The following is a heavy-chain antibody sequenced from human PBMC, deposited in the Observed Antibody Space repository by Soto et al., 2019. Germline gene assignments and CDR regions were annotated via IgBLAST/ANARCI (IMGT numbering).Heavy chain of an antibody. CDR1: GGTFSSYA. CDR2: IIPIFGTA. Sequence: QVQLVQSGAEVKKPGSSVKVSCKASGGTFSSYAISWVRQAPGQGLEWMGGIIPIFGTANYAQKFQGRFTITADESTSTAYRELSSLRSEDTAVYYCARESRYCSGGSCYFLPGIDYWGQGTLVTVSS. D-gene: IGHD2-15*01. CDR3: ARESRYCSGGSCYFLPGIDY. J-gene: IGHJ4*02. V-gene: IGHV1-69*12.